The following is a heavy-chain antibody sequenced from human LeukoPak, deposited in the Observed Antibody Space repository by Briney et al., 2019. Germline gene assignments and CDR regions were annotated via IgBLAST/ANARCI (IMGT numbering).Heavy chain of an antibody. J-gene: IGHJ4*02. D-gene: IGHD1-1*01. V-gene: IGHV1-24*01. CDR3: ATAFLSSYTDPIDY. CDR1: GYTLTELS. Sequence: GASVKVSCKVSGYTLTELSMHWVRQAPGKGLEWMGGFDPEDGETIYAQKFQGRVTMTEDTSTDTAYMELSSLRSEDTAVYYCATAFLSSYTDPIDYWGQGTLVTVSS. CDR2: FDPEDGET.